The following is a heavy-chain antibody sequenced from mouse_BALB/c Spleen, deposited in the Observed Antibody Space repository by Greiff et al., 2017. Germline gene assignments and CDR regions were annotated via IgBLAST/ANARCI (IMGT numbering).Heavy chain of an antibody. CDR3: ARGGHYYGSSYAMDY. CDR1: GFTFSDYY. J-gene: IGHJ4*01. V-gene: IGHV5-4*02. Sequence: EVQVVESGGGLVKPGGSLKLSCAASGFTFSDYYMYWVRQTPEKRLEWVATISDGGSYTYYPDSVKGRFTISRDNAKNNLYLQMSSLKSEDTAMYYCARGGHYYGSSYAMDYWGQGTSVTVSS. D-gene: IGHD1-1*01. CDR2: ISDGGSYT.